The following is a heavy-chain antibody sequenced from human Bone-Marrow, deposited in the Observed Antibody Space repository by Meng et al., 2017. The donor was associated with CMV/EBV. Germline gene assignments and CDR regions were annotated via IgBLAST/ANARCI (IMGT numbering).Heavy chain of an antibody. D-gene: IGHD3-3*01. J-gene: IGHJ4*02. CDR3: ARVRFGLTVFWSGYSVDY. V-gene: IGHV1-46*01. CDR2: INPSGGST. Sequence: ASVKVSCKASGYTFTSYYMHWVRQAPGQGLEWMGIINPSGGSTSYAQKFQGRVTMTRDTSTSTVYMELRSLRSDDTAVYYCARVRFGLTVFWSGYSVDYWGQGTLVTVSS. CDR1: GYTFTSYY.